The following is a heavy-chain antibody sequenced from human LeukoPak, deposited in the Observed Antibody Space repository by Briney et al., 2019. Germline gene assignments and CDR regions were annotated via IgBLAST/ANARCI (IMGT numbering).Heavy chain of an antibody. D-gene: IGHD3-22*01. CDR2: INNDRNGT. Sequence: GGSLRLSCAASGFALSGSWMHWLRPAPGKGLVGISLINNDRNGTSYADSVKGRFTISKDNTKNTLYLQMNSLKTEDTGIYYCTTNPRIYDDSWGGEGTLVTVSS. J-gene: IGHJ4*02. CDR1: GFALSGSW. CDR3: TTNPRIYDDSW. V-gene: IGHV3-74*01.